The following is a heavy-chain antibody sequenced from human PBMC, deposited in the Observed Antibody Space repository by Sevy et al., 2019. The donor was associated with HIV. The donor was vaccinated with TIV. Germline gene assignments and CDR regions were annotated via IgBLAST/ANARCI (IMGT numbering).Heavy chain of an antibody. CDR3: ARDCSSTSCLWGLDV. D-gene: IGHD2-2*01. CDR1: GFTFSSYG. J-gene: IGHJ6*02. CDR2: IKVDGSEK. Sequence: GGSLRLSCAGSGFTFSSYGMHWVRQAPGKGLEWVAHIKVDGSEKYHVDSVKGRFTISRDNAKNSLFLQMNSLRVEDTAVYYCARDCSSTSCLWGLDVWGQGTAVTVSS. V-gene: IGHV3-7*03.